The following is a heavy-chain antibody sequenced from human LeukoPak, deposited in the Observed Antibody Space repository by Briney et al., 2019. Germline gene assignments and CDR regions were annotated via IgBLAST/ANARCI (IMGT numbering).Heavy chain of an antibody. J-gene: IGHJ4*02. Sequence: GGSLRLSCAASGFTFSSYSMNWVRQAPGKGLEWVSYISSSRSTIYYADSVKGRFTISRDNAKNSLYLQMNSLRAEDTAVYYCARTYYYDSSGYFDYWGQGTLVTVSS. CDR1: GFTFSSYS. CDR2: ISSSRSTI. CDR3: ARTYYYDSSGYFDY. V-gene: IGHV3-48*01. D-gene: IGHD3-22*01.